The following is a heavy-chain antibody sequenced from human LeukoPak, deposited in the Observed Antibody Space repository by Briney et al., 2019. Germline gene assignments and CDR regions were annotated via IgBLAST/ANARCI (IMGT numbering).Heavy chain of an antibody. CDR2: INHSGST. J-gene: IGHJ6*04. CDR1: GGSFSGYY. V-gene: IGHV4-34*01. Sequence: SETLSLTCAVYGGSFSGYYWRWIRQPPGKGLEWIGEINHSGSTNYNPSLKSRVTMSVDTSKNQFSLKLSSVTAADTAVYYCARANYDILTGYRRLKYYYGMDVWGKGTTVTVSS. D-gene: IGHD3-9*01. CDR3: ARANYDILTGYRRLKYYYGMDV.